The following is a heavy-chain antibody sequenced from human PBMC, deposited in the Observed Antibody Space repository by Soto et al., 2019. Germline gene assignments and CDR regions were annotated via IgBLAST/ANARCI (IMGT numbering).Heavy chain of an antibody. Sequence: ESGGGLVQPGGSLRLSCAASGFILSNYAMHWVRQGPGRGLEYLASIRSSGSGTHYADSVKGRFTISRDNSKNTLYLQMGSLRTDDTALYHCARDARVSGTYYYYYMDVWGKGTTVTVSS. D-gene: IGHD3-3*01. CDR3: ARDARVSGTYYYYYMDV. CDR1: GFILSNYA. J-gene: IGHJ6*03. V-gene: IGHV3-64*07. CDR2: IRSSGSGT.